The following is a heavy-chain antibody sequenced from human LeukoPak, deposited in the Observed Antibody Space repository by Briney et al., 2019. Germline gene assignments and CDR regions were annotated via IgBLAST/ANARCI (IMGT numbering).Heavy chain of an antibody. CDR2: ISGSGAST. D-gene: IGHD3-3*01. Sequence: PGGSLRLSCAASGFTFSSYAMSWVRQAPGKGLEWVSTISGSGASTYYTDYVKVRFTISRDNSKTTLYLQMNSLRAEDTAVYYCAKEPFLEWLPPLFDYWGQGTLVTVSS. V-gene: IGHV3-23*01. J-gene: IGHJ4*02. CDR3: AKEPFLEWLPPLFDY. CDR1: GFTFSSYA.